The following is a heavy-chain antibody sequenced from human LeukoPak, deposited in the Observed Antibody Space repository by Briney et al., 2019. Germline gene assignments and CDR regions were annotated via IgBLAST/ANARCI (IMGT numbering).Heavy chain of an antibody. CDR2: INPNSGGT. D-gene: IGHD2-2*02. V-gene: IGHV1-2*02. CDR1: QYTFIGYY. J-gene: IGHJ6*03. Sequence: ASVKVSCKASQYTFIGYYIHWVRLAPGQGLEWMGCINPNSGGTKYAQKFQGRVTMTRDTSISTAYMELSRLRSDDTAVYYCARDNVGYCSSTSCYTVSSYYYYYMDVWGKGTTVTVSS. CDR3: ARDNVGYCSSTSCYTVSSYYYYYMDV.